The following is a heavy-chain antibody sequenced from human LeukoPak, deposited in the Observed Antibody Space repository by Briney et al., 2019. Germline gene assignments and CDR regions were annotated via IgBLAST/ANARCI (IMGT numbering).Heavy chain of an antibody. CDR1: GLTFSSSS. V-gene: IGHV3-7*01. D-gene: IGHD6-13*01. CDR3: ARVYSSSWYYYYYGMDV. Sequence: GGSLRLSCVDSGLTFSSSSLAWVRQAPGKGLEWVANINQDGSEKYYVDSVKGRFTISRDNAKNSLYLQMNSLRAEDTAVYYCARVYSSSWYYYYYGMDVWGQGTTVTVSS. J-gene: IGHJ6*02. CDR2: INQDGSEK.